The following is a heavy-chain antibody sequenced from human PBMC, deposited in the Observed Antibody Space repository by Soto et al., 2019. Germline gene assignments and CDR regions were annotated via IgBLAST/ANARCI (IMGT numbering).Heavy chain of an antibody. Sequence: GASVKVSCKASGYTFTSFDINWVRQAPGQGLEWMGWIDPNSGNTGSAQRFQGRVTMTRNTSISTAYMELSSLRSEDTAVYYCARVFWSGYYPPGYWGQGTLVTVSS. CDR3: ARVFWSGYYPPGY. D-gene: IGHD3-3*01. V-gene: IGHV1-8*01. CDR2: IDPNSGNT. CDR1: GYTFTSFD. J-gene: IGHJ4*01.